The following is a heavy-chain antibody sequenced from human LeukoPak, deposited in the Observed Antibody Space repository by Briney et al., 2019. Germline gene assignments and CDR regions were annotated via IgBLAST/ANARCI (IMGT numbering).Heavy chain of an antibody. CDR1: GFTFSSYA. CDR2: ISYDGSNK. V-gene: IGHV3-30-3*01. Sequence: GSLRLSCAASGFTFSSYAMHWVRQAPGKGLEWVAVISYDGSNKYYADSVKGRFTISRDNSKNTLYLQMNSLRAEDTAVYYCAREPRFDYWGQGTLVTVSS. J-gene: IGHJ4*02. CDR3: AREPRFDY.